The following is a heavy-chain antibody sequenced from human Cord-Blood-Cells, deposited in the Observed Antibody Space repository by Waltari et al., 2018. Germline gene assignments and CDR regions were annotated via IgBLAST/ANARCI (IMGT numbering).Heavy chain of an antibody. D-gene: IGHD2-2*01. V-gene: IGHV1-8*01. CDR2: MNPNSGNT. CDR3: ARVGTYCSSTSCYYWFDP. Sequence: QATGQGLEWMGWMNPNSGNTGYAQKFQGRVTMTRNTSISTAYMELSSLRSEDTAVYYCARVGTYCSSTSCYYWFDPWGQGTLVTVSS. J-gene: IGHJ5*02.